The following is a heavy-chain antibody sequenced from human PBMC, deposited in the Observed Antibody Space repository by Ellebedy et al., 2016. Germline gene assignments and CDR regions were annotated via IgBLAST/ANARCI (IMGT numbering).Heavy chain of an antibody. CDR2: IKQDGCDE. V-gene: IGHV3-7*01. Sequence: GGSLRLSCAASGFTFSSYWMSWVRQAPGKGLEWVANIKQDGCDEFYVDSVKGRFTISRDNAKTSLYLQMNSLRAEDTAVYYCARIKLRYFDWSQYYFDYWGQGTLVTVSS. D-gene: IGHD3-9*01. CDR1: GFTFSSYW. CDR3: ARIKLRYFDWSQYYFDY. J-gene: IGHJ4*02.